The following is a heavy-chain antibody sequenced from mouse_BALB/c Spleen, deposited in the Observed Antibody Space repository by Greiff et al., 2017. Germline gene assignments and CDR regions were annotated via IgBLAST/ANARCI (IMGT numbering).Heavy chain of an antibody. V-gene: IGHV1S34*01. J-gene: IGHJ4*01. Sequence: LVKTGASVKISCKASGYSFTGYYMHWVKQSHGKSLEWIGYISCYNGATSYNQKFKGKATFTVDTSSSTAYMQFNSLTSEDSAVYYCAREDDYEDAMDYWGQGTSVTVSS. CDR2: ISCYNGAT. D-gene: IGHD2-4*01. CDR1: GYSFTGYY. CDR3: AREDDYEDAMDY.